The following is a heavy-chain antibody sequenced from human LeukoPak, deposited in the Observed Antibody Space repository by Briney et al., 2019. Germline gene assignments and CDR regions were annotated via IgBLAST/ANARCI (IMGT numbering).Heavy chain of an antibody. D-gene: IGHD6-13*01. J-gene: IGHJ4*02. CDR2: IWNDGSNN. V-gene: IGHV3-33*01. CDR3: ARDAGNSRSWQYY. Sequence: SLTLSCAASAFTFSSSGMECDSQAPGKGLEWVAVIWNDGSNNYHADSVKGRFTISRDNSKNTMYLQMNGVRAEDTAVYYGARDAGNSRSWQYYWGQGTLVTVSS. CDR1: AFTFSSSG.